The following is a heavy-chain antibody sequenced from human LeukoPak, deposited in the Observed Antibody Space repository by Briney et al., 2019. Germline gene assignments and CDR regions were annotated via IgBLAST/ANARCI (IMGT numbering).Heavy chain of an antibody. CDR1: GFTFSSYW. CDR3: ATLDTAMVTNFGY. D-gene: IGHD5-18*01. V-gene: IGHV3-7*01. Sequence: GGSLRLSCAASGFTFSSYWMSWVRQAPGKGLEWVAMIKQDGSEKYYMDSVKGRFTISSDNTKNSLYLQMNSLRAEDTAVYYCATLDTAMVTNFGYWGQGTLVTVSS. J-gene: IGHJ4*02. CDR2: IKQDGSEK.